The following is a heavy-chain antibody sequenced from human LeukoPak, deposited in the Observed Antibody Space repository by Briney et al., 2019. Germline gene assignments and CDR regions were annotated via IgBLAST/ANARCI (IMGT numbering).Heavy chain of an antibody. CDR3: ARDPGGMYYYDSSGYYYYVYFDY. CDR1: GFTFDDYG. J-gene: IGHJ4*02. D-gene: IGHD3-22*01. CDR2: INWNGGST. Sequence: PGGSLRLSCAASGFTFDDYGMSWVRQAPGKGLEWVSGINWNGGSTGYADSVKGRFTISRDNAKNSLYLQMNSLRAEDTALYYCARDPGGMYYYDSSGYYYYVYFDYWGQGTLVTVSS. V-gene: IGHV3-20*04.